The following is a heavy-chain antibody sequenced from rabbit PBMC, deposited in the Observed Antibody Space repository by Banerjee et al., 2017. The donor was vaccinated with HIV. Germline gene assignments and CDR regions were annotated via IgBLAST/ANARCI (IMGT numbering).Heavy chain of an antibody. D-gene: IGHD4-1*01. CDR3: VRGTGSSGWGGDL. V-gene: IGHV1S40*01. CDR2: IYTGDGNT. Sequence: QSLEESGGDLVKPEGSLTLTCKASGFDFSSCYCICWVRQAPGKGLEWIGCIYTGDGNTYYASWAKGRFTISKTSSTTVSLQLNSLTAADTATYFCVRGTGSSGWGGDLWGPGTLVTVS. J-gene: IGHJ6*01. CDR1: GFDFSSCYC.